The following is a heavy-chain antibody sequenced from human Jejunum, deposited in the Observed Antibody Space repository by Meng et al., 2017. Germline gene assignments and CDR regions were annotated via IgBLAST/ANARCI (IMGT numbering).Heavy chain of an antibody. CDR2: ISSDGSVT. D-gene: IGHD5-12*01. CDR1: GFTFSTYA. J-gene: IGHJ4*02. V-gene: IGHV3-23*01. Sequence: GGSLRLSCAASGFTFSTYAMSWVRQAPGKGLEWVSGISSDGSVTDYADSVKGRFTISRDNSKNTLYMQMNSLGVEDTAVYYCANGYSPDYWSQGTLVTVSS. CDR3: ANGYSPDY.